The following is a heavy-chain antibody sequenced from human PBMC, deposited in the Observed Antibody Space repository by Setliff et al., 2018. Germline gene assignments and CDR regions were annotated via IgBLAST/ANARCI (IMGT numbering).Heavy chain of an antibody. J-gene: IGHJ4*02. V-gene: IGHV3-7*01. CDR1: GFTCSPYA. CDR2: INPDGSER. CDR3: FTGRGY. Sequence: GSLRLSCAASGFTCSPYAMIWVRQAPGKGSEGVANINPDGSERYSVDSVRGRFTISRDNAKTSLYLQMNSLRVEDTAVYYCFTGRGYGGEGTQVTVSS. D-gene: IGHD3-10*01.